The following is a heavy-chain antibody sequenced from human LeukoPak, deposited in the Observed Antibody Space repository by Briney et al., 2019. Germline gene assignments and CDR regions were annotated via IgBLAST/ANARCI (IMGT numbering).Heavy chain of an antibody. V-gene: IGHV3-49*04. J-gene: IGHJ6*02. CDR3: TRTVEHGVIGGYYYYYGMDV. D-gene: IGHD3-10*01. Sequence: GGSLRLSCTASGFTFGDYAMSWVRQAPGKGLEWVGFIRSKAYGGTTEYAASVKGRFTISRNVSKSIAYLQMNSLKTEDTAVYYCTRTVEHGVIGGYYYYYGMDVWGQGTTVTVSS. CDR2: IRSKAYGGTT. CDR1: GFTFGDYA.